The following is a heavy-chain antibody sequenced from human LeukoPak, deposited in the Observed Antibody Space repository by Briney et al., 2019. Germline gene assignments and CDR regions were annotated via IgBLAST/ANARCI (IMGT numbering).Heavy chain of an antibody. CDR3: ARDLGVDYDILTGGDY. CDR2: IIPIFGTA. V-gene: IGHV1-69*13. J-gene: IGHJ4*02. Sequence: SVKVSCKASGGTFSSYAISWVRQAPGQGLEWMGGIIPIFGTANYAQKFQGRVTITADESTSTAYMELSSLRSEDTAVYYCARDLGVDYDILTGGDYWGQGTLVTVSS. CDR1: GGTFSSYA. D-gene: IGHD3-9*01.